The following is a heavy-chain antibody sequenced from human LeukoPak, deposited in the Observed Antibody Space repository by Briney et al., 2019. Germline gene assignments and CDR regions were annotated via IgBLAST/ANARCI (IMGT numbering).Heavy chain of an antibody. V-gene: IGHV1-2*02. CDR3: ARRYRRGGSNYYYYYMDV. J-gene: IGHJ6*03. CDR2: VNPNSGGS. CDR1: GYTFTAYH. D-gene: IGHD3-16*02. Sequence: GASVKVSCKASGYTFTAYHKHLVRQAPGQGLEWVGWVNPNSGGSNWAQKFQGRVTMTRDTSISTAYMELSRLTSDDTAVYYCARRYRRGGSNYYYYYMDVWGEGTTVTVSS.